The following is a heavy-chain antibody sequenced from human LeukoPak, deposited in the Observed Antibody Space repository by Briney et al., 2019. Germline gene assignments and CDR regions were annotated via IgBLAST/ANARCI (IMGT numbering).Heavy chain of an antibody. CDR2: MSNSGST. J-gene: IGHJ4*02. Sequence: PSETLSLTCSVSGGSISSFYWNWIRQPSGKGLEWIGYMSNSGSTNYNPSLKSRLTISVDTSKNHLSLRLSSVTAADTAVYYCARGNYDDSYAYGGDFDSWGQGTLVTVSS. V-gene: IGHV4-59*01. D-gene: IGHD3-16*01. CDR3: ARGNYDDSYAYGGDFDS. CDR1: GGSISSFY.